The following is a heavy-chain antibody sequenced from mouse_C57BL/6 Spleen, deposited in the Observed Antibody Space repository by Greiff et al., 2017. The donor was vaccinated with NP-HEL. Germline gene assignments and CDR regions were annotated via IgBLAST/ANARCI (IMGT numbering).Heavy chain of an antibody. Sequence: EVMLVESGGGLVQPKGSLKLSCAASGFSFNTYAMNWVRQAPGKGLEWVARIRSKSNNYATYYADSVKDRFTISRDDSESMLYLQMNNLKTEDTAMYYCVRSKDYAMDYWGQGTSVTVSS. D-gene: IGHD1-3*01. J-gene: IGHJ4*01. V-gene: IGHV10-1*01. CDR3: VRSKDYAMDY. CDR1: GFSFNTYA. CDR2: IRSKSNNYAT.